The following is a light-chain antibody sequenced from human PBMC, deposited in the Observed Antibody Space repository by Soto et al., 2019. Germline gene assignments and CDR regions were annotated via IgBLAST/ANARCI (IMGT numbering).Light chain of an antibody. CDR3: SSYAGSIYV. Sequence: QSVLTQPPSASGSPGQSVTISFTGTSSDVGGFNLVSWYQHHPGKAPKLMIYEVTKRPSGVPDRFSGSKSGNTASLTVSGLQTEDEADYYCSSYAGSIYVFGTGTKVTVL. J-gene: IGLJ1*01. CDR2: EVT. V-gene: IGLV2-8*01. CDR1: SSDVGGFNL.